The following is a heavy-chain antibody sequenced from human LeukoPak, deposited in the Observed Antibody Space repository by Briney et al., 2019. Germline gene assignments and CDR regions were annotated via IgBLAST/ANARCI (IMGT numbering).Heavy chain of an antibody. Sequence: GGSLRLSCAASGFIFSDYYMFWIRRAPGKGLEWLAYITSSGRATNYADSVRGRFTISRDNAKNSLYLQMNSLRAEDTAVYYCARDLFSWSEVAAGTVPYFDPWGQGTLVTVSS. CDR1: GFIFSDYY. CDR2: ITSSGRAT. D-gene: IGHD3-3*01. CDR3: ARDLFSWSEVAAGTVPYFDP. V-gene: IGHV3-11*05. J-gene: IGHJ5*02.